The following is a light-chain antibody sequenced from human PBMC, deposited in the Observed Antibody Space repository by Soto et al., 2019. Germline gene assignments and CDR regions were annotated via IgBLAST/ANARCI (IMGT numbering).Light chain of an antibody. CDR1: QSVSSS. CDR2: GAS. J-gene: IGKJ1*01. Sequence: EVVMTQSPDTPSVSPGERATLSCRASQSVSSSLAWYQQKPGQAPRLLIYGASTRATGVPARFSGSGSGTEFTLTISSPQSEDVAVYYCQHFHNWPPWTFGQGTRVEIK. CDR3: QHFHNWPPWT. V-gene: IGKV3-15*01.